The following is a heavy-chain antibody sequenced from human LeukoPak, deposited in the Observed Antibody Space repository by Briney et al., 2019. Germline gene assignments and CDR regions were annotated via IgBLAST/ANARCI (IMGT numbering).Heavy chain of an antibody. V-gene: IGHV4-61*02. D-gene: IGHD3-9*01. CDR1: GGSISSGSYY. Sequence: PSETLSLTCTVSGGSISSGSYYWSWIRQPAGKGLEWIGPIYTSGSTNYNPSLKSRVTISVDTSKNQFSLKLSSVTAADTAVYYCARDGGRYFDWYLDYWGQGTLVTVSS. CDR3: ARDGGRYFDWYLDY. J-gene: IGHJ4*02. CDR2: IYTSGST.